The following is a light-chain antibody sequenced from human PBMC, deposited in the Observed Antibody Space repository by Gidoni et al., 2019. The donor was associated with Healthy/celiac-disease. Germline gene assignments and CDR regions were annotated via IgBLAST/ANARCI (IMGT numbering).Light chain of an antibody. CDR2: DAS. V-gene: IGKV1-33*01. CDR3: QQYDNLPFT. J-gene: IGKJ3*01. CDR1: QDISNY. Sequence: DIQMTQYPSSLSASVGDRVTITCQASQDISNYLNWYQQKPGKAPKLLSYDASNLETGVPSRFSGSGSGTDFTFTISSLQPEDIATYYCQQYDNLPFTFGPGTKVDIK.